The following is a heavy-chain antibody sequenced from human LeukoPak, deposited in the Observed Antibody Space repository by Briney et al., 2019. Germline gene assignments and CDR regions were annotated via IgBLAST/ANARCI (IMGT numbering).Heavy chain of an antibody. CDR2: IYYSGST. D-gene: IGHD2-15*01. CDR3: VRHLSAGRPAFDI. CDR1: GGSINSYY. J-gene: IGHJ3*02. Sequence: SETLSLTCTLSGGSINSYYWSWIRHPPGKGLEWIGYIYYSGSTNYNPSLKSRVTISVDTSNNKFSLKLTSLTAADTAVYYCVRHLSAGRPAFDIWGQGTMVTVSS. V-gene: IGHV4-59*08.